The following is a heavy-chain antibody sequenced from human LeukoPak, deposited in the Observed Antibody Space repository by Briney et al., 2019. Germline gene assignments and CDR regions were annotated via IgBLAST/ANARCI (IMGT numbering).Heavy chain of an antibody. V-gene: IGHV3-21*01. J-gene: IGHJ4*02. Sequence: SGGSLRLSCAASGFTFSSYSMNWVRQAPGKGLEWVSSISSSSYIYYADSVKGRFTISRDNAKNSLYLQMNSLRAEDTAVYYCARDDSSGYRTFDYWGQGTLVTVSS. CDR2: ISSSSYI. D-gene: IGHD3-22*01. CDR1: GFTFSSYS. CDR3: ARDDSSGYRTFDY.